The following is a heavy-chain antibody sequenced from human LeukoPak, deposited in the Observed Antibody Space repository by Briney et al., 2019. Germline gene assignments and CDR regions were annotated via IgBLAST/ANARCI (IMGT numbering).Heavy chain of an antibody. CDR2: MYHSGST. J-gene: IGHJ4*02. D-gene: IGHD3-9*01. Sequence: SETLSLTCTVSGGSFSSHYGSWIRQPPGKGLEWIGYMYHSGSTNYNPSLKSRVTISVDTSKNQFSLKLSSVTAADTAVYYCASAPPLRYFDRGNYFDYWGQGTLVTVSS. CDR3: ASAPPLRYFDRGNYFDY. CDR1: GGSFSSHY. V-gene: IGHV4-59*11.